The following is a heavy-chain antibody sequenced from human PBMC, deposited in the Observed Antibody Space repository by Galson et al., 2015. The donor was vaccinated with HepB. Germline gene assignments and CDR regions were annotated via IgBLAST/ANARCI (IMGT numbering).Heavy chain of an antibody. CDR2: ISYDGSNK. CDR1: GFTFSSYG. CDR3: AKDRLGNYNWFDP. Sequence: SLRLSCAASGFTFSSYGMHWVRQAPGKGLEWVAVISYDGSNKYYADSVKGRFTISRDNSKNTLYLQMNSLRAEDTAVYYCAKDRLGNYNWFDPWGQGTLVTVSS. J-gene: IGHJ5*02. V-gene: IGHV3-30*18. D-gene: IGHD1-7*01.